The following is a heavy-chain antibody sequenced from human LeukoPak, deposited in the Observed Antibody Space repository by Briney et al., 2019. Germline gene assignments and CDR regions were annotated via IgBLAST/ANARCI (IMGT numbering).Heavy chain of an antibody. V-gene: IGHV3-30*02. Sequence: PGGSLRLSCAASGFIFSTFGIHWVRQAPGKGLEWVAFIRYDGSNKYYADFVKGRFTISRDNSQNTLYLQMNSLRAEDTAVYYCAKDRRGDGRLVTFDCWGQGTLVTVSS. J-gene: IGHJ4*02. CDR2: IRYDGSNK. D-gene: IGHD4-23*01. CDR1: GFIFSTFG. CDR3: AKDRRGDGRLVTFDC.